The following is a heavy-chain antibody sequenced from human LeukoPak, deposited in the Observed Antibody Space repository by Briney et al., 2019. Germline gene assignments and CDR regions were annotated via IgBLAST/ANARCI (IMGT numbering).Heavy chain of an antibody. CDR3: ARDGRYCSTTSSPLAAFDY. Sequence: GGSLRLSCAASGFTFSGYEMNWVRQAPGKGLEWVSYISSSGGIIYYADSVKGRFTISRDNAKNSLSLQMNSLRAEDTAVYYCARDGRYCSTTSSPLAAFDYWGQGTLVTVSS. V-gene: IGHV3-48*03. CDR1: GFTFSGYE. J-gene: IGHJ4*02. CDR2: ISSSGGII. D-gene: IGHD2-2*01.